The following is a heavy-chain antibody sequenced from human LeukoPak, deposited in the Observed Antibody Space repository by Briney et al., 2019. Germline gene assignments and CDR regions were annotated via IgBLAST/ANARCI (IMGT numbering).Heavy chain of an antibody. CDR3: ARDRLTSGSYFFDY. CDR2: ISGRSSTI. Sequence: GGSLRLSRAASAFTFSDYSMNWVRQAPGKGPEWISYISGRSSTIYYADSVRGRFTISRDNAKNSMYLQMNSLRAEDTAVYYCARDRLTSGSYFFDYWGQGTLVTVSS. CDR1: AFTFSDYS. D-gene: IGHD1-26*01. V-gene: IGHV3-48*01. J-gene: IGHJ4*02.